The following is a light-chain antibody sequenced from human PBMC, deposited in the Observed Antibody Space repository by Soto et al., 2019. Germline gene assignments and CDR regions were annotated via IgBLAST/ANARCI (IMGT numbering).Light chain of an antibody. V-gene: IGLV3-9*01. J-gene: IGLJ2*01. CDR1: NIGSKN. Sequence: SYELTQPLSVSVALGQTARITCGANNIGSKNVHWYQQKPGQATVLVIYRDSKRHSGIPERFSGSNSGKTATLTISRAQAGDEADYYCQVWDSSPVVFGGGTQLTV. CDR3: QVWDSSPVV. CDR2: RDS.